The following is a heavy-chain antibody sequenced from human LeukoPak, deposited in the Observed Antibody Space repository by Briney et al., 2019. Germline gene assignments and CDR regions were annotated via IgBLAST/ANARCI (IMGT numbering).Heavy chain of an antibody. V-gene: IGHV1-3*01. CDR3: AREYGYDSGWSYPYLFDY. J-gene: IGHJ4*02. Sequence: ASVKVSCKASGFTFTSYAMHWLRQAPGQGLEWMGWINAGTGNTKYSQKFQGRATITRDTSASTAYMELNSLRSEDTAMYFCAREYGYDSGWSYPYLFDYWGQGTLVSVSS. CDR2: INAGTGNT. CDR1: GFTFTSYA. D-gene: IGHD6-19*01.